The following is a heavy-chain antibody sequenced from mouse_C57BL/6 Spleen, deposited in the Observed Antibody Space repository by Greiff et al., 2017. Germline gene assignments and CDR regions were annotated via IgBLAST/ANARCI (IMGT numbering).Heavy chain of an antibody. V-gene: IGHV1-76*01. CDR2: IYPGSGNT. CDR1: GYTFPDYY. Sequence: QVQLQQSGAELVRPGASVKLSCKASGYTFPDYYINWVKQRPGQGLEWIARIYPGSGNTYYNEKFKGKATLTAEKSSSTAYMQLSSLTSEDSAVYFCARRFNYGYAMDYGGQGTSVTVSS. D-gene: IGHD1-1*01. CDR3: ARRFNYGYAMDY. J-gene: IGHJ4*01.